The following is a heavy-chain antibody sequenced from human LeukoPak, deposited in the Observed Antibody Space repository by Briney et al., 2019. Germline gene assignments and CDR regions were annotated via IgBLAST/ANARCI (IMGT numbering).Heavy chain of an antibody. CDR3: ARGAFPDYYDSSGPSANFDY. CDR2: ISSSSSYI. V-gene: IGHV3-21*01. J-gene: IGHJ4*02. D-gene: IGHD3-22*01. CDR1: RFTFSSYS. Sequence: GGSLRLTCAASRFTFSSYSMNWVRQAPGKGLEWVSSISSSSSYIYYADSVKGQFTISGDNAKNSLYLQMNSLRAEDTAVYYCARGAFPDYYDSSGPSANFDYWGQGTLVTVSS.